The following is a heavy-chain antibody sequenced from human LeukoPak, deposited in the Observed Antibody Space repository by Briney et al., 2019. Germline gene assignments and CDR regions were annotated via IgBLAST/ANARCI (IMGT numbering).Heavy chain of an antibody. D-gene: IGHD6-19*01. J-gene: IGHJ4*02. CDR3: ASTTGWYFDY. V-gene: IGHV4-59*01. CDR2: IYYSGST. CDR1: GGSISSYY. Sequence: PSETLSLTCTVSGGSISSYYWSWIRQPPGKGLEWIGYIYYSGSTNYNPSLKSRVTISVDTPKNQFSLKLSSVTAADTAVYYCASTTGWYFDYWGQGTLVTVSS.